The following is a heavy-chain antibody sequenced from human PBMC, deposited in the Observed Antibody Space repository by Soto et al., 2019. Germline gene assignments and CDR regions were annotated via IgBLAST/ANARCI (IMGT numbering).Heavy chain of an antibody. Sequence: GKAMQSSGEGSGYSFTTYWIGWVRQMPGKGLDCMGIIYPGDSDTRYSPSFQGQVTISADKSISTAYLQWSSLKASDTAMYYWVSRPATSGYLRRALDACDLWGLG. D-gene: IGHD6-13*01. CDR2: IYPGDSDT. J-gene: IGHJ3*01. CDR3: VSRPATSGYLRRALDACDL. V-gene: IGHV5-51*01. CDR1: GYSFTTYW.